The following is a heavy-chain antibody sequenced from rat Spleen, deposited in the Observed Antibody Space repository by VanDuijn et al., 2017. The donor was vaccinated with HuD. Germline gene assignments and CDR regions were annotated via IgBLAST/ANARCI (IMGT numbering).Heavy chain of an antibody. J-gene: IGHJ2*01. CDR2: ISPSGGTT. V-gene: IGHV5-27*01. CDR1: GFTFSDYD. Sequence: EVQLVESGGGLVQPGRSLTLSCAASGFTFSDYDMAWVRQAPTKGLEWVASISPSGGTTYYRDSVKGRFTVSRDDAKSTLYLQMDSLRSEDTASYYCTTGVYWGQGVMVTVSS. CDR3: TTGVY.